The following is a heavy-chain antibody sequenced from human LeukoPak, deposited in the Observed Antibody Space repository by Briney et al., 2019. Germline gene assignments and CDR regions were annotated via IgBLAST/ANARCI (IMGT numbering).Heavy chain of an antibody. CDR3: ARGSGYYDSIGTRSSVSIDY. V-gene: IGHV3-48*03. CDR2: ISSSGSTI. Sequence: PGGSLRLSCAASGFTFSSYEMNWVRQAPGKGLEWVSYISSSGSTIYYADSVKGRFTNSRDNAKNSLYLQMNSLRAEDTAVYYCARGSGYYDSIGTRSSVSIDYWGQGTLVTVSS. D-gene: IGHD3-22*01. J-gene: IGHJ4*02. CDR1: GFTFSSYE.